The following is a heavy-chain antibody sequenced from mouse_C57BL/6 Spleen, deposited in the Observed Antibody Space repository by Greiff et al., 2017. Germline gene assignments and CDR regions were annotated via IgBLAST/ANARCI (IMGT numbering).Heavy chain of an antibody. CDR1: GYPFASSW. D-gene: IGHD3-3*01. V-gene: IGHV1-69*01. Sequence: VKLQQPGAELVILGASVKLSCKPSGYPFASSWMHWVKQRPGQGLGGIGEIDPSDSYTNYNQEFKGKSTLTVDKSSSTAYMQISSLTSEDSAVYYCAREGLNLDYFDYWGQGTTLTVSS. CDR3: AREGLNLDYFDY. J-gene: IGHJ2*01. CDR2: IDPSDSYT.